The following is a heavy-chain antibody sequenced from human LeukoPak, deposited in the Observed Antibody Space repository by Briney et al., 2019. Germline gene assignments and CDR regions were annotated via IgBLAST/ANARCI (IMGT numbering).Heavy chain of an antibody. CDR2: ISYDGRTE. J-gene: IGHJ5*01. Sequence: PGRSLRLSCAASGYTFSGYAIHSVRQAPGKGLEWVAVISYDGRTEYYADSVKGRFTISRDNSKNTAYLQINSLRGEDTAVYYCAKRSDVVTSIPDSWGQGTLVTVSS. V-gene: IGHV3-30*18. CDR1: GYTFSGYA. CDR3: AKRSDVVTSIPDS. D-gene: IGHD2-21*02.